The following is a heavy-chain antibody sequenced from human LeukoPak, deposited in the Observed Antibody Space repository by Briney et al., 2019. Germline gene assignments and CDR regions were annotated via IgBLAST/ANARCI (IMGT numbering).Heavy chain of an antibody. Sequence: SEALSLTCTVSGGSISSYYWSWIRQPPGKGLEWIGHIYYSGSTNYNPSLKSRVTISVDTSKNQFSLKLSSVTAADTAVYYCARVLVGNWFDPWGQGTLVTVSS. V-gene: IGHV4-59*01. D-gene: IGHD3-16*01. CDR3: ARVLVGNWFDP. CDR2: IYYSGST. CDR1: GGSISSYY. J-gene: IGHJ5*02.